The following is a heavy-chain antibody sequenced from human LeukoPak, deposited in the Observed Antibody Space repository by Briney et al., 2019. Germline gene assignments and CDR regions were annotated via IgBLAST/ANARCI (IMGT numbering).Heavy chain of an antibody. CDR1: GFTFSSYA. V-gene: IGHV3-30*01. D-gene: IGHD6-19*01. Sequence: GRSLRLSCAASGFTFSSYAMHWVRQAPGKGLEWVAVISYVGSNKYYADSVKGRFTISRDNSKNTLYLQMNSLRAEDTAVYYCARDSSPVAGTTPTFDYWGQGTLVTVSS. J-gene: IGHJ4*02. CDR2: ISYVGSNK. CDR3: ARDSSPVAGTTPTFDY.